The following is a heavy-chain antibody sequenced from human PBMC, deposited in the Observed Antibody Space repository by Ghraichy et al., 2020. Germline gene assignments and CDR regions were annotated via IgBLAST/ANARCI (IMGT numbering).Heavy chain of an antibody. CDR1: GFTFSSYS. D-gene: IGHD2-2*01. J-gene: IGHJ4*02. V-gene: IGHV3-21*01. CDR3: ARAVDTVVPAAFDY. Sequence: GGSLRLSCAASGFTFSSYSMNWVRQAPGKGLEWVSSISSSSSYIYYADSVKGRFTISRDNAKNSLYLQMNSLRAEDTAVYYCARAVDTVVPAAFDYWGQGTLVTVSS. CDR2: ISSSSSYI.